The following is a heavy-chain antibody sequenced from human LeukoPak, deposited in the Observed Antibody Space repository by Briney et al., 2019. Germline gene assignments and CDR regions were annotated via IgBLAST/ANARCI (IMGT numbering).Heavy chain of an antibody. CDR1: GFTFSSYE. V-gene: IGHV3-48*03. CDR3: AVATIKDYFDY. J-gene: IGHJ4*02. D-gene: IGHD5-24*01. CDR2: ISSSGSTI. Sequence: PGGSLRLSCAASGFTFSSYEMNWVRQAPGKGLEWVSYISSSGSTIYYADSVKGRFTISRDNAKNSLYLQMNSLRAEDTAIYYCAVATIKDYFDYWGQGTLVTVSS.